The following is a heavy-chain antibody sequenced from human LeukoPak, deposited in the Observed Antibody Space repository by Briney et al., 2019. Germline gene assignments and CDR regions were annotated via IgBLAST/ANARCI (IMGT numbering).Heavy chain of an antibody. Sequence: GGSLRLSCAASGFTFSSYGMHWVRQAPGKGLEWVAVISYDGSNKYYADSVKGRFTISRDNSKNTLYLQMNSLRAEDTAVYYCAKDEGLGYEPTGFDYWGQGTLVTVSS. J-gene: IGHJ4*02. CDR3: AKDEGLGYEPTGFDY. D-gene: IGHD5-12*01. CDR1: GFTFSSYG. V-gene: IGHV3-30*18. CDR2: ISYDGSNK.